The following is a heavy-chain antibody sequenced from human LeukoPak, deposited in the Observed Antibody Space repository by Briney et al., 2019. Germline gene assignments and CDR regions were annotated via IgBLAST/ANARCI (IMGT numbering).Heavy chain of an antibody. D-gene: IGHD4-11*01. CDR2: ISSSGGII. Sequence: PGGSLRLSCAASGFTFSDYYMTWVRQAPGKGLEWISYISSSGGIIYYADSVKGRFTISRDNSKNSLYLQMNSLRAEDTPVYYCAKTVRSVSTKSRYYYYYYMDVWGKGTTVTVSS. CDR1: GFTFSDYY. CDR3: AKTVRSVSTKSRYYYYYYMDV. V-gene: IGHV3-11*04. J-gene: IGHJ6*03.